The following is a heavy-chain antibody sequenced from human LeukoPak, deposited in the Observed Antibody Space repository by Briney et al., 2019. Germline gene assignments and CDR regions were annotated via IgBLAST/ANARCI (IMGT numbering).Heavy chain of an antibody. Sequence: ASVKVSCKASGYTFTSYGISWVRQAPGQGLEWMGWFSAYNGNTNYAQKLQGRVTMTTDTSTSTAYMELRSLRSDDTAVYYCARLSSYVDRFDYWGQGTLVTVSS. D-gene: IGHD5-12*01. V-gene: IGHV1-18*01. CDR2: FSAYNGNT. J-gene: IGHJ4*02. CDR1: GYTFTSYG. CDR3: ARLSSYVDRFDY.